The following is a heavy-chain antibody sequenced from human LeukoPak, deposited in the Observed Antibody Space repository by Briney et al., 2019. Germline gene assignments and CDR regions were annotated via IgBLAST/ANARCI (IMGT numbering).Heavy chain of an antibody. Sequence: GGSLRLSCAASGFTFSSYWMSWVRQAPGKGLEWVANIKQDGSEKYYVDSVKGRFSISRDNAKNSLYLQMNSLRAEDTAVYYCAKCIAAAGNGYYYYMDVWGKGTTVTVSS. J-gene: IGHJ6*03. V-gene: IGHV3-7*01. CDR2: IKQDGSEK. D-gene: IGHD6-13*01. CDR1: GFTFSSYW. CDR3: AKCIAAAGNGYYYYMDV.